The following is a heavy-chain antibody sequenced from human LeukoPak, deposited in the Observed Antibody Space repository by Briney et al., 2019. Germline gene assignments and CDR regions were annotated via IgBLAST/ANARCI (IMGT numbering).Heavy chain of an antibody. CDR3: ARLMDASSSGYFQH. J-gene: IGHJ1*01. CDR1: GYSFTTYW. CDR2: IYPGDSDI. D-gene: IGHD6-6*01. Sequence: GESRKISCKGSGYSFTTYWIAWVRQMPGKGLEWVGVIYPGDSDIRYSPSFQGQVTISADKSINTAYLQWSSLKASDSAMYYCARLMDASSSGYFQHWGQGTLVTVSS. V-gene: IGHV5-51*01.